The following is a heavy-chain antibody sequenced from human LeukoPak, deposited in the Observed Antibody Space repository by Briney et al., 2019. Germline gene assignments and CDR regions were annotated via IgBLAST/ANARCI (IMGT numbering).Heavy chain of an antibody. D-gene: IGHD5-18*01. J-gene: IGHJ6*03. CDR1: GGSITISSYY. CDR3: ARTAMGEFYYMDV. Sequence: SETLSLTCTVSGGSITISSYYWSWIRQPPGKGLEYIGHIYYSGSTNYNPSLKSRVTISVDTSKNQFSLKLSSVTAADTAVYYCARTAMGEFYYMDVWGKGTTVTVSS. CDR2: IYYSGST. V-gene: IGHV4-61*01.